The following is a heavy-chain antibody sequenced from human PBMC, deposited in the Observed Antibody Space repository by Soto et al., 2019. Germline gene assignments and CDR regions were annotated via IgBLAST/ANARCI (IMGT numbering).Heavy chain of an antibody. CDR2: ISGSGGST. CDR3: AKSRETRSPEIYGMDV. Sequence: XGSLRLSCAASGFTFSSYAMSWVRQAPGKGLEWVSAISGSGGSTYYADSVKGRFTISRDNSKNTLYLQMNSLRAEDTAVYYCAKSRETRSPEIYGMDVWGQGTTVTVSS. J-gene: IGHJ6*02. D-gene: IGHD2-15*01. CDR1: GFTFSSYA. V-gene: IGHV3-23*01.